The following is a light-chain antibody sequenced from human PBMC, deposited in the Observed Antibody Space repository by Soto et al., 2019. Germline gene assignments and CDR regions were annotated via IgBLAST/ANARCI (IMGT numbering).Light chain of an antibody. CDR2: DAS. CDR1: QDIANF. Sequence: DIQMTQSPSSLSASVGDRVTITCQASQDIANFLSWYQQKPGKAPRLLIYDASNLETGVPSRFSGSGSGTHFTFTISSLQTEDLAAYYCQQYEDLPLSFGPGTDV. J-gene: IGKJ3*01. V-gene: IGKV1-33*01. CDR3: QQYEDLPLS.